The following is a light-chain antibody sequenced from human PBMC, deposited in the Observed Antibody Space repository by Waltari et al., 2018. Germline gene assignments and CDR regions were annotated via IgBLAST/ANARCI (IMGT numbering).Light chain of an antibody. CDR3: QQRSNWSLT. V-gene: IGKV3-11*01. CDR1: QSVSSY. CDR2: DAS. Sequence: EIVLTQSPATLSLSPGERATLSCRASQSVSSYLAWYQQKPGQAPRLLIYDASNRATGIPSRFSGSGSGTEFTITISSLEPEDFAVYYCQQRSNWSLTFGGGTKVEIK. J-gene: IGKJ4*01.